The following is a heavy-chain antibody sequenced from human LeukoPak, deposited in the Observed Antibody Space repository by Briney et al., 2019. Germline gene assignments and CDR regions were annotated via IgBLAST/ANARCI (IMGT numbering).Heavy chain of an antibody. V-gene: IGHV4-59*01. CDR2: MSYRVNT. Sequence: SETLSLTCTVSGGSISSYYGSWIRQPSGKGLGWIGYMSYRVNTNYTHSLKSRVTIPVDTSKHQFSLKLSSDTAADTAVYYCARGGGYNSPFGYWGQGTLVTVSS. J-gene: IGHJ4*02. CDR3: ARGGGYNSPFGY. CDR1: GGSISSYY. D-gene: IGHD5-24*01.